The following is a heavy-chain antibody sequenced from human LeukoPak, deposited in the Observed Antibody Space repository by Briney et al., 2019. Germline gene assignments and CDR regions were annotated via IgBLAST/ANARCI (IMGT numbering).Heavy chain of an antibody. J-gene: IGHJ4*02. Sequence: GGSLRLSCAASGFTFSSSGMHWVRQAPGKGLEWVAVISYDGSNKYYADSVKGRFTISRDNSKNTLYLQMNSLRAGDTAVYYCAREPGPLDYWGQGTLVIVSS. CDR3: AREPGPLDY. CDR1: GFTFSSSG. V-gene: IGHV3-30*03. CDR2: ISYDGSNK.